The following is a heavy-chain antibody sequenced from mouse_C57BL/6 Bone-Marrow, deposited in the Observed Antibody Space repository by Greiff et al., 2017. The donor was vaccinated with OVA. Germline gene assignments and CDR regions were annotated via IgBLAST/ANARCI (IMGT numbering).Heavy chain of an antibody. V-gene: IGHV1-62-2*01. Sequence: VQLQESGAELVKPGASVKLSCKASGYTFTEYTIHWVKQRSGQGLEWIGWFYPGSGSIKYNEKFKDKATLTADKSSSTVYMEVSRLTSEDSAVYFCARHEGDSDYYGSSYGGFAYWGQGTLVTVSA. CDR3: ARHEGDSDYYGSSYGGFAY. CDR2: FYPGSGSI. CDR1: GYTFTEYT. J-gene: IGHJ3*01. D-gene: IGHD1-1*01.